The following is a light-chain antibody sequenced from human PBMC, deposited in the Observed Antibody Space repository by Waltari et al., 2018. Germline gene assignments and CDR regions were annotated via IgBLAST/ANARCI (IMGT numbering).Light chain of an antibody. CDR2: DVS. CDR3: CSFAAGNTVI. J-gene: IGLJ2*01. Sequence: QSALTQPRSVSGSPGQSVTISCTGTSSDVGGYNSVSWYQQDPGKAPKLLIFDVSERPPGVSDRFSGSKSGNPAALTISGLQAEDEADYHCCSFAAGNTVIFGGGTKLTVV. V-gene: IGLV2-11*01. CDR1: SSDVGGYNS.